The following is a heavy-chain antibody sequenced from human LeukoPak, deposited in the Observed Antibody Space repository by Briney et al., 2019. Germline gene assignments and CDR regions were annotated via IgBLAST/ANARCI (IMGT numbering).Heavy chain of an antibody. Sequence: PSETLSLTCAVYGGSFSGYYWSWIRQPPGKGLEWIGEINHSGSTNYNPSLKSRVTISVDTSKNQFSLKLSSVTAADTAVYYCARVQSSSSDAFDIWGQGTMVTVSS. D-gene: IGHD6-6*01. V-gene: IGHV4-34*01. J-gene: IGHJ3*02. CDR1: GGSFSGYY. CDR3: ARVQSSSSDAFDI. CDR2: INHSGST.